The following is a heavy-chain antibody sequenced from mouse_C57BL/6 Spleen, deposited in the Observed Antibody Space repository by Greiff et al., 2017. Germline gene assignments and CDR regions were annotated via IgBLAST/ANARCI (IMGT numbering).Heavy chain of an antibody. Sequence: VKLQESGPELVQPGASVKISCKASGYSFTSYYINWVQQRPGQGLEWIGWIYPGSGNTKYNEKFKGKATLTADTSSSTAYMQLSSLTSEDSAVYYCARHYGSSYFDYWGQGTTLTGSS. CDR2: IYPGSGNT. CDR1: GYSFTSYY. D-gene: IGHD1-1*01. J-gene: IGHJ2*01. CDR3: ARHYGSSYFDY. V-gene: IGHV1-66*01.